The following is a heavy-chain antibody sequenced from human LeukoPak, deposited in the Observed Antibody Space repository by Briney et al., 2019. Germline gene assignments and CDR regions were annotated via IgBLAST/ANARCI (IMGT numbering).Heavy chain of an antibody. CDR3: AGDMGYSNPPDAFDI. V-gene: IGHV4-61*02. CDR2: IYTSGST. CDR1: GGSISSGTYY. Sequence: PSETLSLTCTVSGGSISSGTYYWNWIRQPAGKGLEWIGRIYTSGSTNYNPSLKSRVTISVDTSKNQFSLKLSSVTAADTAVYYCAGDMGYSNPPDAFDIWGQGTMVTVSS. D-gene: IGHD4-11*01. J-gene: IGHJ3*02.